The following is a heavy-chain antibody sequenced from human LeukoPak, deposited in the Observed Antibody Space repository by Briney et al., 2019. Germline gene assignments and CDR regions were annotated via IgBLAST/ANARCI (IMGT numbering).Heavy chain of an antibody. Sequence: PSETLSLTCTVSGGSISSYYWSWIRQPPGKGLEWIGYIYYSGSTNYNPSLKSRVTISVDTSKNQFSLKLSSVTAADTAVYYCARGVKGVAALNYWGQGTLVAVSS. CDR1: GGSISSYY. CDR2: IYYSGST. CDR3: ARGVKGVAALNY. V-gene: IGHV4-59*01. J-gene: IGHJ4*02. D-gene: IGHD6-19*01.